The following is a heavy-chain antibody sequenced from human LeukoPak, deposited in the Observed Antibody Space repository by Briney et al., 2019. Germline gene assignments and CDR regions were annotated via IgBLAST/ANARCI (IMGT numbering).Heavy chain of an antibody. Sequence: GGSLRLSCAAPGFTFSTHAMSWVRQAPGNGLEWVSAISGSDGSTYYADSVKGRFTISRDNSRNTLYLQMNSLRAEDTAIYYCAGQIGYFDYWGQGALVTVSS. CDR3: AGQIGYFDY. CDR1: GFTFSTHA. J-gene: IGHJ4*02. V-gene: IGHV3-23*01. CDR2: ISGSDGST.